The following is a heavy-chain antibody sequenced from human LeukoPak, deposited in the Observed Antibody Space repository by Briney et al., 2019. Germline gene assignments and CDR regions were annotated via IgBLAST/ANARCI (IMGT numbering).Heavy chain of an antibody. Sequence: GGSLRLSCAASGFTCSSYGMSWVRQAPGKGLEWVSAISGSGGSTYYANSVKGRFTISRDTSKNTLHLQMGSLTAEDMAVYYCARDRSGGSNSGGGYHHWGQGTLVTVSS. CDR1: GFTCSSYG. CDR3: ARDRSGGSNSGGGYHH. V-gene: IGHV3-23*01. D-gene: IGHD3-10*01. CDR2: ISGSGGST. J-gene: IGHJ1*01.